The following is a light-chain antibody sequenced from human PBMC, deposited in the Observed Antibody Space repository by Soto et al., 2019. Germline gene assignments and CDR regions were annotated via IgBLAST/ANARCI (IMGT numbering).Light chain of an antibody. J-gene: IGKJ4*01. Sequence: EIVSTESPATLSLSPGERATLSCRAIQIVSSYLAWYQQKPGQAPRLLIYDASNRATGIPARFSGSGSGTDFTLTISSLEPEDFAVYYCQQRSNWPPALTFGGGTKV. CDR3: QQRSNWPPALT. CDR2: DAS. CDR1: QIVSSY. V-gene: IGKV3-11*01.